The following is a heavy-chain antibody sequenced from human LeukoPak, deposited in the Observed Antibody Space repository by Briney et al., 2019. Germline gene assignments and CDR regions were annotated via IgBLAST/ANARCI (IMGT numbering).Heavy chain of an antibody. Sequence: GGSLRLSCAASGXTFSNAWMSWVRQAPGKGLECVGRIKSKTDGGTTDYAAPVKGRFTISRDDSKNTLYLQMNSLKTEDTAVYYCTTVGLKDGWDFDYWGQGTLVTVSS. CDR3: TTVGLKDGWDFDY. J-gene: IGHJ4*02. V-gene: IGHV3-15*01. D-gene: IGHD5-24*01. CDR1: GXTFSNAW. CDR2: IKSKTDGGTT.